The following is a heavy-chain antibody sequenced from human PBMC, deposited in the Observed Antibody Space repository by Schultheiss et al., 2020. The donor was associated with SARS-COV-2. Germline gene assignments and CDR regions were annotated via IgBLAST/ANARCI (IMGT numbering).Heavy chain of an antibody. CDR3: ARHFTYYYGSGSYYTRGRYFDY. CDR1: GNSFANYW. D-gene: IGHD3-10*01. V-gene: IGHV5-51*01. Sequence: GESLKISCKVSGNSFANYWIAWVRQMPGKGLEWMGTIYPGDSDTRYSPSFQGQVTISADKSINTAYLQWSSLKASDTAMYYCARHFTYYYGSGSYYTRGRYFDYWGQGTLVTVSS. J-gene: IGHJ4*02. CDR2: IYPGDSDT.